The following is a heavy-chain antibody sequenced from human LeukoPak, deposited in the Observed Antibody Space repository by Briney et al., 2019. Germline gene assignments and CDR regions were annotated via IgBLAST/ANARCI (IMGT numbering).Heavy chain of an antibody. V-gene: IGHV4-61*02. CDR2: ICTTGTT. CDR3: ARSWYNGNYHGAFNM. Sequence: SETLSLTCTLSGHLINSDTYSWSWIRQPAGRQLECIGRICTTGTTNYNPSLRGRVTMSIATSKNQFSLKLNSVTAADTAVYYCARSWYNGNYHGAFNMWDEGTMVTVTS. CDR1: GHLINSDTYS. D-gene: IGHD1-26*01. J-gene: IGHJ3*02.